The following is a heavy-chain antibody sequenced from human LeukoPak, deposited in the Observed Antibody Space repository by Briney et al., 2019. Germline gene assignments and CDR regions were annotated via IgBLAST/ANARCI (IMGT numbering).Heavy chain of an antibody. V-gene: IGHV4-59*01. CDR1: GGSISSYY. CDR2: IYYSGST. J-gene: IGHJ4*02. Sequence: SETLSLTCTVSGGSISSYYWSWIRQPPGKGLEWIGYIYYSGSTNYNPSLKSRVTISVDTSKNQFSLKLSSVTAADTAVYYCARPIGSPFNDFWSGEFDYWGQGTLVTVSS. D-gene: IGHD3-3*01. CDR3: ARPIGSPFNDFWSGEFDY.